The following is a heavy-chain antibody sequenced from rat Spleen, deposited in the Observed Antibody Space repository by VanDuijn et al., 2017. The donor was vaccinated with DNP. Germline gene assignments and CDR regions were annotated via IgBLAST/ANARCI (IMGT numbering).Heavy chain of an antibody. V-gene: IGHV5-31*01. Sequence: EVQLVESGGDLVQPGRSLKLSCVASGFTFNSFWMTWIRQVPGKGLEWVASITSSGGTTYYPDSVKGRFTISRDNAKNTVYLQMNSLRSEDTASYYCARGGRSYFDYWGQGVMVTVSS. CDR3: ARGGRSYFDY. CDR1: GFTFNSFW. J-gene: IGHJ2*01. D-gene: IGHD1-11*01. CDR2: ITSSGGTT.